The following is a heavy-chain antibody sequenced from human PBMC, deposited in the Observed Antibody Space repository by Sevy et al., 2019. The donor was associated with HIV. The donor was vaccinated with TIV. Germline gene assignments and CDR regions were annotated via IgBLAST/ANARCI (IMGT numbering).Heavy chain of an antibody. D-gene: IGHD2-2*01. V-gene: IGHV4-39*01. J-gene: IGHJ4*02. CDR1: GGSISSSSYY. Sequence: SETLSLTCTVSGGSISSSSYYWGWIRQPTGKGLEWIGSIYYSGSTYYNPSLKSRVTISVDTSKNQFALKLSSVTAADTAVYYCARNAYPDYFDYWGQGTLVTVSS. CDR2: IYYSGST. CDR3: ARNAYPDYFDY.